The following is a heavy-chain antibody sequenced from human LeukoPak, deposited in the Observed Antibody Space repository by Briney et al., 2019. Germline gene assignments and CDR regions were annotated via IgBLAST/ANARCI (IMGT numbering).Heavy chain of an antibody. CDR2: INHSGST. Sequence: PSDTLSLTCAVYGGSFSGYYWSWIRQPPGKGLEWIGEINHSGSTNYNPSLKSRVTISVDTSKNQFSLKLSSVTAADAAVYYCARGGIAVAGTRGAHGYWGQGTLVTVSS. CDR1: GGSFSGYY. V-gene: IGHV4-34*01. CDR3: ARGGIAVAGTRGAHGY. J-gene: IGHJ4*02. D-gene: IGHD6-19*01.